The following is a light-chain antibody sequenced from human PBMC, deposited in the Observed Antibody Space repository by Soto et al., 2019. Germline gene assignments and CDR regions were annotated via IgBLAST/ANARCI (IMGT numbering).Light chain of an antibody. CDR2: GAS. CDR1: QSVSSSY. V-gene: IGKV3-15*01. J-gene: IGKJ5*01. CDR3: QQYNNWPPLT. Sequence: EIVLTQSPGTLSFSPGERATLSCRASQSVSSSYLAWYQQKPGQAPRLLIYGASTRATGIPARFSGSGSGTEFTLTISSLQSEDFAVYYCQQYNNWPPLTFGQGTRLEIK.